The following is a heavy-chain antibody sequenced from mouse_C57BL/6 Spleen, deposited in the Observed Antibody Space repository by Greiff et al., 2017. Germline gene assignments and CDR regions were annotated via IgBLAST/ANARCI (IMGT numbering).Heavy chain of an antibody. J-gene: IGHJ4*01. CDR3: ARHYDYDERDAMDY. CDR1: GYAFSSSW. Sequence: QVQLQQSGPELVKPGASVKISCKASGYAFSSSWMNWVKQRPGKGLEWIGRIYPGDGDTNYNGKFKGKATLTADKSSSTAYMQLSSLTSEDSAVYFCARHYDYDERDAMDYWGQGTSVTVSS. D-gene: IGHD2-4*01. CDR2: IYPGDGDT. V-gene: IGHV1-82*01.